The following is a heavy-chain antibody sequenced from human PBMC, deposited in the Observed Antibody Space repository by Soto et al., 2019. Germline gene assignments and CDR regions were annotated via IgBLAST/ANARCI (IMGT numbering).Heavy chain of an antibody. J-gene: IGHJ6*02. CDR3: ARETPYDFWSGSNYYYGMDV. CDR1: GGSISSGDYY. V-gene: IGHV4-30-4*01. Sequence: SETLSLTCTVSGGSISSGDYYWSWIRQPPGKGLEWIGYIYYSGSTYYNPSLKSRVTISVDTSKNQFSLKLSSVTAADTAVYYCARETPYDFWSGSNYYYGMDVWGQGTTVTVSS. D-gene: IGHD3-3*01. CDR2: IYYSGST.